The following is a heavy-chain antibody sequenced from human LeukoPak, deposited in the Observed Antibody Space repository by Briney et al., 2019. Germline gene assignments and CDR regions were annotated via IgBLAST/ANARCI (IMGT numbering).Heavy chain of an antibody. D-gene: IGHD3-22*01. J-gene: IGHJ4*02. CDR2: IYHSGRT. Sequence: PSETLSLTCTVSGYSISSGYYWGWIRQPPGKGLEWIGSIYHSGRTYYNPSLKSRVTISVDTSKNQFSLKLSSVTAADTAFYYCARDSWYSDSTGYYIPLDYWGQGTLVTVSS. V-gene: IGHV4-38-2*02. CDR1: GYSISSGYY. CDR3: ARDSWYSDSTGYYIPLDY.